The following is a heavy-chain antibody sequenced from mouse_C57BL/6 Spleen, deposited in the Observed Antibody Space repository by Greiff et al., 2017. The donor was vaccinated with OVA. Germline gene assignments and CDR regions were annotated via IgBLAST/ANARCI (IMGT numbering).Heavy chain of an antibody. Sequence: DVKLVESGPGLVKPSQSLSLTCSVTGYSITSGYYWTWIRQFPGNKLEWMGYISYDGSNNYNPSLKNRISITRDTSKNQFFLKLNSVTTEDTATYYCARDGATAPFAYWGQGTLVTVSA. CDR3: ARDGATAPFAY. J-gene: IGHJ3*01. CDR2: ISYDGSN. V-gene: IGHV3-6*01. D-gene: IGHD1-2*01. CDR1: GYSITSGYY.